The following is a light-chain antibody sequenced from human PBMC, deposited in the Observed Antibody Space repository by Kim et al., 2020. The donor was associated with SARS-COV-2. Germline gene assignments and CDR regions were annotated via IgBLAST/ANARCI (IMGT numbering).Light chain of an antibody. CDR2: DVS. V-gene: IGLV2-14*04. CDR3: SSYTSSSTWV. CDR1: SRCVCGYNV. Sequence: SSCNGTSRCVCGYNVVSWYPQHPGNATNLMIYDVSERPSVVSNLVSGSKSANTASLTISVIQAADEADYYCSSYTSSSTWVFGGGTKLTVL. J-gene: IGLJ3*02.